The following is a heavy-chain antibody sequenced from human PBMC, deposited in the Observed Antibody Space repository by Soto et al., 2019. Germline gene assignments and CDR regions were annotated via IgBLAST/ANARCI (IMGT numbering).Heavy chain of an antibody. J-gene: IGHJ6*03. CDR1: SGSISSSNW. CDR2: IYHSGST. Sequence: SETLSLTCAVSSGSISSSNWWSWVRQPPGKGLEWIGEIYHSGSTNYNPSLKSRVTISVDKSKNQFSLKLSSVTAADTAVYYCARDSMVRGVFDYYYMDVWGKRTTVTVSS. D-gene: IGHD3-10*01. V-gene: IGHV4-4*02. CDR3: ARDSMVRGVFDYYYMDV.